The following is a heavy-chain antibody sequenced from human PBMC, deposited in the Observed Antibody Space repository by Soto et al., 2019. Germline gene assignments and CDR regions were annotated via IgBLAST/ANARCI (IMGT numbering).Heavy chain of an antibody. CDR1: GGSFSGYY. Sequence: QVQLQQWGAGLLKPSETLSLTCAVYGGSFSGYYWSWIRQPPGKGLEWIGEINHSGSTNYNPSLKXXVXIXVDPSKNQFSLKLSSVTAADPAVYYCARTPGLWFDPWGQGTLVTVSS. CDR3: ARTPGLWFDP. J-gene: IGHJ5*02. V-gene: IGHV4-34*01. CDR2: INHSGST.